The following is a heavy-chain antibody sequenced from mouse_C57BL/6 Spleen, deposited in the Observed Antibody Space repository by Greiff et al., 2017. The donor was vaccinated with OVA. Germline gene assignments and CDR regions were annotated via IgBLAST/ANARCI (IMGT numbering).Heavy chain of an antibody. Sequence: QVQLKESGPELVKPGASVKISCKASGYAFSSSWMNWVKQRPGTGLEWIGRIYPGQLHSNYNGKFKGKATLTADKSSSTAYMQLSSLTSEDSAVYFCARGGAYYSNYEAMDYWGQGTSVTVSS. J-gene: IGHJ4*01. CDR2: IYPGQLHS. CDR3: ARGGAYYSNYEAMDY. CDR1: GYAFSSSW. D-gene: IGHD2-5*01. V-gene: IGHV1-82*01.